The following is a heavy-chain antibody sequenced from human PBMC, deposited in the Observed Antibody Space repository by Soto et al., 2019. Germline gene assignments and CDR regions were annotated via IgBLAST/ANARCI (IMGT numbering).Heavy chain of an antibody. Sequence: GGSLRLSCAASGFTFSSYAMHWVRQAPGKGLEWVAVISYDGSNKYYADSVKGRFTISRDNSKNTLYLQMNSLRAEDTAVYYCARGGYCSGGSCYKWFDPWGQGTLVTVPQ. CDR3: ARGGYCSGGSCYKWFDP. D-gene: IGHD2-15*01. J-gene: IGHJ5*02. CDR2: ISYDGSNK. V-gene: IGHV3-30-3*01. CDR1: GFTFSSYA.